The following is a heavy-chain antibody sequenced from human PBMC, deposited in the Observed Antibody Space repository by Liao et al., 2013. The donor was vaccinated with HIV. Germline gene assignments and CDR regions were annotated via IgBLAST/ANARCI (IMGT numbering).Heavy chain of an antibody. CDR2: IYYSGTT. CDR1: GGYINSHS. CDR3: ARFGWELTEGWFAP. D-gene: IGHD1-26*01. Sequence: QVQLQESGPGLVKPSETLSLTCTVVGGYINSHSWSWVRQPAGKGLEWIGNIYYSGTTYYSPSLKSRVTISVDTSENQFSLKLNSVTAADTAVYYCARFGWELTEGWFAPWGQGTLVTVSS. V-gene: IGHV4-59*11. J-gene: IGHJ5*02.